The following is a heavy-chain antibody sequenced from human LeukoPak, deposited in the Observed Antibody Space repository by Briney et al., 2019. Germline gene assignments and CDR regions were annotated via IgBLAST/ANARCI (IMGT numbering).Heavy chain of an antibody. Sequence: PGGSLRLSCAASGFTFSSYAMSWVRQAPGKGLEWVSSISGRGGSTYYADSVKGRFTISRDNSKNTLYLQMNSLRAEDTAVYYCAKHILYSSGWYSVWFDPWGQGTLVTVSS. CDR1: GFTFSSYA. J-gene: IGHJ5*02. V-gene: IGHV3-23*01. CDR3: AKHILYSSGWYSVWFDP. CDR2: ISGRGGST. D-gene: IGHD6-19*01.